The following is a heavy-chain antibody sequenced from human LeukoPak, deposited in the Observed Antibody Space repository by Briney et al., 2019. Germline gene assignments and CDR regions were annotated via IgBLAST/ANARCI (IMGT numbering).Heavy chain of an antibody. J-gene: IGHJ4*02. CDR2: IRYDGSNK. V-gene: IGHV3-30*02. D-gene: IGHD3-22*01. CDR1: GFTFSSYG. Sequence: GSLRLSCAASGFTFSSYGMHWVRQAPGKGLEWVAFIRYDGSNKYYADSVKGRFTISRDNSKNTLYLQMNSLRAEDTAVYYCAKDPPYYYDSSGYSAGDDPFDYWGQGTLVTVSS. CDR3: AKDPPYYYDSSGYSAGDDPFDY.